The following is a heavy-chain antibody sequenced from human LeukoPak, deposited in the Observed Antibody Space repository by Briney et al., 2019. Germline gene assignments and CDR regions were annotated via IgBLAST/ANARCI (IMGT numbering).Heavy chain of an antibody. V-gene: IGHV4-34*01. CDR3: AHSIFGVVPPYYYYGMDV. CDR1: GGSFSGYY. CDR2: INHSGST. D-gene: IGHD3-3*01. J-gene: IGHJ6*02. Sequence: SETLSLTCAVYGGSFSGYYWSWLRQPPGKGLEWIGEINHSGSTNYNPSLKSRGTISVDTSKNQFSLKLSSVTAADTAVYYCAHSIFGVVPPYYYYGMDVWGQGTTVTVSS.